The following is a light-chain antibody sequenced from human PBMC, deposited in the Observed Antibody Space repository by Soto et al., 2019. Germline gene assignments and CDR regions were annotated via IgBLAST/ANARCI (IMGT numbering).Light chain of an antibody. V-gene: IGLV2-14*01. J-gene: IGLJ1*01. CDR1: SSDVGDYNY. CDR2: HVS. CDR3: SSYTSNSTYV. Sequence: QSVLTQPASVSGSPGQSITIFCTGTSSDVGDYNYVSWYQQHPGKAPKLMIYHVSNRPSGVSNRFSGSKSGNTASLTISGLQAEDEADYYCSSYTSNSTYVFGTGTKRTVL.